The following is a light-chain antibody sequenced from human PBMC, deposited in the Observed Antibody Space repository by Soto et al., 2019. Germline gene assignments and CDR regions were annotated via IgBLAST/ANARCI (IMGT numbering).Light chain of an antibody. Sequence: EIVLTQSPGTLSLSPGERATLSCRASQSVSSSYLAWYQQKPGQAPRLLIYGASSRPTGIPDRFSGSGSGTDFTLIISRLEPEDFAVYYCQQYGSSSTFGQGTRLENK. CDR3: QQYGSSST. J-gene: IGKJ5*01. CDR2: GAS. CDR1: QSVSSSY. V-gene: IGKV3-20*01.